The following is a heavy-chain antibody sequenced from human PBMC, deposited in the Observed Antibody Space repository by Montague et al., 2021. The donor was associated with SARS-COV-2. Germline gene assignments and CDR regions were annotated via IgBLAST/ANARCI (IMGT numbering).Heavy chain of an antibody. J-gene: IGHJ6*02. Sequence: CAISGDSVSSNSATWGWVRPSPSRGIELLGRTYYRSKWYNDYAVXVRGRVTINPDTSKNQFSLQLNSVTPEDTAIYYCTSGREGNYNVMDVWGQGTTVTVSS. CDR3: TSGREGNYNVMDV. V-gene: IGHV6-1*01. D-gene: IGHD1-1*01. CDR1: GDSVSSNSAT. CDR2: TYYRSKWYN.